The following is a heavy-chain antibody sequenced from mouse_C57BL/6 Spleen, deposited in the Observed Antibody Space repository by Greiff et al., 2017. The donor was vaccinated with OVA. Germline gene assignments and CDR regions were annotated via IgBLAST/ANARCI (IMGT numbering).Heavy chain of an antibody. CDR2: FHPYNDDT. CDR3: ARGGNYDYAMDY. J-gene: IGHJ4*01. D-gene: IGHD2-1*01. CDR1: GYTFTTYP. Sequence: QVHVKQSGAELVKPGASVKMSCKASGYTFTTYPIEWMKQNHGKSLEWIGNFHPYNDDTKYNEKFKGKATLTVEKSSSTVYLELIRLTSDDSAVYYCARGGNYDYAMDYWGKGTSVTVSS. V-gene: IGHV1-47*01.